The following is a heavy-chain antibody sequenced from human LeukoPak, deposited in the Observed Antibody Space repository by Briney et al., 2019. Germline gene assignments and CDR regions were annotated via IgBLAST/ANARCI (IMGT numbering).Heavy chain of an antibody. J-gene: IGHJ3*02. CDR3: ARQRGGQYEDAFDI. CDR2: ISAYNGNT. CDR1: SYTFTNYA. D-gene: IGHD2-8*01. Sequence: ASVKVSCKASSYTFTNYAFTWVRQAPGQGLEWMGWISAYNGNTNYAQKLQGRVTMTRDTSTSTVYMELSSLRSEDTAVFYCARQRGGQYEDAFDIWGQGTMVTVSS. V-gene: IGHV1-18*01.